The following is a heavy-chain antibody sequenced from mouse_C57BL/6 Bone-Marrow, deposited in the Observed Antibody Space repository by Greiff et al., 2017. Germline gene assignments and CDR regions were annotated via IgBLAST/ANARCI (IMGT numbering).Heavy chain of an antibody. CDR2: IDPSDSYT. D-gene: IGHD2-1*01. CDR3: ARSRYGNPYYYAMDY. V-gene: IGHV1-59*01. CDR1: GYTFTSYW. J-gene: IGHJ4*01. Sequence: QVQLQQPGAELVRPGTSVKLSCKASGYTFTSYWMHWVKQRPGQGLEWIGVIDPSDSYTNYNQKFKGKATLTVDTSSSTAYMQLSSLTSEDSAVYYCARSRYGNPYYYAMDYWGQGTSVTVSS.